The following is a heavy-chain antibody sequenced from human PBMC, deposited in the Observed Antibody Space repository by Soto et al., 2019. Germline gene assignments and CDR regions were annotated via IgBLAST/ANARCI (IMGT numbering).Heavy chain of an antibody. Sequence: GGSLRLSCAASGFTFSSYAMSWVRQAPGKGLEWVSAISGSGGSTYYADSVKGRFTISRDNSKNTLYLQMNSLRAEHTAVYYCAKVPRKGVVSPNKQYYFDYWGQGTLVTVSS. D-gene: IGHD3-3*01. CDR1: GFTFSSYA. J-gene: IGHJ4*02. V-gene: IGHV3-23*01. CDR3: AKVPRKGVVSPNKQYYFDY. CDR2: ISGSGGST.